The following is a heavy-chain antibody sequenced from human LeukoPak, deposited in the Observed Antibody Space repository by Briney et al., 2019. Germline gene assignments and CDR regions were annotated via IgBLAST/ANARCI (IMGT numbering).Heavy chain of an antibody. D-gene: IGHD3-22*01. Sequence: GGSLRLSCEASGFTFSTYWMSWVRQAPGKGLEWVGNTNQDGTEKHYLDSMRGRFTISRDNAKNSLFLQMNSLRAEDTAVYFCARDLYYFESEGYYASDYWGQRTLATVSS. CDR1: GFTFSTYW. J-gene: IGHJ4*02. CDR2: TNQDGTEK. V-gene: IGHV3-7*01. CDR3: ARDLYYFESEGYYASDY.